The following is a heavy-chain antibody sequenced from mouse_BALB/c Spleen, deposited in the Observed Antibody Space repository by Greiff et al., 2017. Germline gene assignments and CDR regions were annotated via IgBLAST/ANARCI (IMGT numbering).Heavy chain of an antibody. Sequence: VQLQQPGAELVMPGASVKMSCKASGYTFTDYWMHWVKQRPGQGLEWIGAIDTSDSYTSYNQKFKGKATLTVDESSSTAYMELSSLTSEDSAVYYCARGEIYYGNGDYWGQGTTLTVSS. CDR3: ARGEIYYGNGDY. D-gene: IGHD2-1*01. J-gene: IGHJ2*01. V-gene: IGHV1-69*01. CDR2: IDTSDSYT. CDR1: GYTFTDYW.